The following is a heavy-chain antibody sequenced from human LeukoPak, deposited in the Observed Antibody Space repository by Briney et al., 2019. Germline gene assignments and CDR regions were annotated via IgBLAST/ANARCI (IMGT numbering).Heavy chain of an antibody. J-gene: IGHJ4*02. CDR1: GFTFSSYA. CDR2: ISYDGSNK. V-gene: IGHV3-30*04. CDR3: ARDSGGSGVQDY. Sequence: GRSLRLSCAASGFTFSSYAMHWVRQAPGKGLEWVAVISYDGSNKYYADSVEGRFTISRDNSKNTLYLQMNSLRAEDTAVYYCARDSGGSGVQDYWGQGTLVTVSS. D-gene: IGHD3-10*01.